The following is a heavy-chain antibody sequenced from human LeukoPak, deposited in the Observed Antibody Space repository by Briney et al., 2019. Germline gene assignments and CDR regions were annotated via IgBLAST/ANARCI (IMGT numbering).Heavy chain of an antibody. D-gene: IGHD1-1*01. CDR1: GDSVSSNSVT. V-gene: IGHV6-1*01. Sequence: SQTLSLTCAISGDSVSSNSVTWNWIPQSPSIGLEWLGRQYYRSKWYNAYAVSVRGRITVNTDTSKNKLPLHLTSVTPEYTAVNYWARRRSQYDGLDPWGQGILVTVSS. CDR2: QYYRSKWYN. CDR3: ARRRSQYDGLDP. J-gene: IGHJ5*02.